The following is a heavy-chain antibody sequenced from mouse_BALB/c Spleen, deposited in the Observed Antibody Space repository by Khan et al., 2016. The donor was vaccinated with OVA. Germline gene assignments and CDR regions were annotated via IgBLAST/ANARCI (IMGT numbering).Heavy chain of an antibody. J-gene: IGHJ4*01. CDR2: ISYSVSP. CDR3: ASELGRYYALDY. V-gene: IGHV3-2*02. D-gene: IGHD4-1*01. Sequence: EVQLQESGPGLVKPSQSLSLTCTVTGYSITSDYAWNWIRQFPGNKLEWMGYISYSVSPTYNPSLKSRISITRATSKDQFFLQLKSVTSEDTATYLCASELGRYYALDYWGQGTSVTVSS. CDR1: GYSITSDYA.